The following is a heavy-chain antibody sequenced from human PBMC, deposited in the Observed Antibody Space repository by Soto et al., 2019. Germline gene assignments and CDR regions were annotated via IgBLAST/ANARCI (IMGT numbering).Heavy chain of an antibody. CDR3: AKGALLDYYYYMDI. V-gene: IGHV3-23*01. Sequence: GGSLRLSCAASGFIFSTYTMTWVRQAPGKGLEWVSGISGIGGTTYYADSVKGRFAISRDNSKNTLYLQMNSLRAEDTAVYYCAKGALLDYYYYMDIWGKGTTVTVSS. CDR1: GFIFSTYT. D-gene: IGHD1-26*01. J-gene: IGHJ6*03. CDR2: ISGIGGTT.